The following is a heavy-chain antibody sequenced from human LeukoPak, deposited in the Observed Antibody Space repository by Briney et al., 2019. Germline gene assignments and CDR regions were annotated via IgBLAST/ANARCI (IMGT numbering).Heavy chain of an antibody. Sequence: QPGGSLRLSCAASGFTVYNNYMTWVRQAPGKGLEWVSVIYGGGTPYYADSVKGRFTISRDTSKDTVFLQMNSLRAEDTAVYYCARGEGPGYTYGGVDYWGQGTLVTVSS. CDR1: GFTVYNNY. CDR2: IYGGGTP. CDR3: ARGEGPGYTYGGVDY. J-gene: IGHJ4*02. V-gene: IGHV3-53*01. D-gene: IGHD5-18*01.